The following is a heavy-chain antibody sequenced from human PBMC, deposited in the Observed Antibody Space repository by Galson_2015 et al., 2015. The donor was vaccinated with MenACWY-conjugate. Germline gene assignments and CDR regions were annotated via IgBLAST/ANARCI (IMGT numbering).Heavy chain of an antibody. CDR2: ISSYNGNT. J-gene: IGHJ4*02. D-gene: IGHD6-13*01. CDR1: GYIFTSYG. CDR3: ARVVAAGTWVEYGY. V-gene: IGHV1-18*01. Sequence: SVKVSCKASGYIFTSYGISWARQAPGQGLEWMGWISSYNGNTHYAQKFQGRITMSTDTSTTTDYMELRSLRFDDTAVYYCARVVAAGTWVEYGYWGQATLVTVSS.